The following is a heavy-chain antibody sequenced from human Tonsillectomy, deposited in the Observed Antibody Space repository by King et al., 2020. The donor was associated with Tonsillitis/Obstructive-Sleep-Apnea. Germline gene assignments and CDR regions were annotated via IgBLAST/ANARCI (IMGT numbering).Heavy chain of an antibody. CDR1: GYKFTNFW. CDR3: VRQVAGFYFFDH. Sequence: QLVQSGAEVKKPGESLKISCKVSGYKFTNFWIGWVRQMPGKGLEWMGIIYPGDSDTRYSPSFQGQVTISVDKSIGTAYLQWSGLKASDTATYYCVRQVAGFYFFDHWGQGTLVTVSS. V-gene: IGHV5-51*01. J-gene: IGHJ4*02. D-gene: IGHD1-1*01. CDR2: IYPGDSDT.